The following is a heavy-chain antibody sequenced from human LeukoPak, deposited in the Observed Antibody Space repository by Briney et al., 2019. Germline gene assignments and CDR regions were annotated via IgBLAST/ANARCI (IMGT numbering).Heavy chain of an antibody. V-gene: IGHV4-39*07. CDR2: IYYSGST. CDR1: GGSISSSSYY. D-gene: IGHD4-17*01. CDR3: ARDRMGLRKNFYDAFDI. J-gene: IGHJ3*02. Sequence: SETLSLTCTVSGGSISSSSYYWGWIRQPPGMGLEWIGSIYYSGSTYYNPSLKSRVTISVDTSKNQFSLKLSSVTAADTAVYYCARDRMGLRKNFYDAFDIWGQGTMVTVSS.